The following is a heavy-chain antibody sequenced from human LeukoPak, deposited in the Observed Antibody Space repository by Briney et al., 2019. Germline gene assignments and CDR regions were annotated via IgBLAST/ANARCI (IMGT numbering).Heavy chain of an antibody. D-gene: IGHD6-19*01. Sequence: PSETLSLTCTVSGGSISSSSYYWGWIRQPPGKGLEWIGSIYYSGSTYYNPSLKGRVTISVDTSKNQFSLKLSSVTAADTAVYYCAITQGGIAVAGTKAAFDYWGQGTLVTVSS. CDR3: AITQGGIAVAGTKAAFDY. J-gene: IGHJ4*02. CDR1: GGSISSSSYY. CDR2: IYYSGST. V-gene: IGHV4-39*01.